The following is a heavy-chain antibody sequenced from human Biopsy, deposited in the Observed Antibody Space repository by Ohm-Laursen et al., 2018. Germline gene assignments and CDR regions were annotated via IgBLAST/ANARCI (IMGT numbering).Heavy chain of an antibody. V-gene: IGHV1-24*01. J-gene: IGHJ4*02. CDR3: AGDINNWNVNY. D-gene: IGHD1-20*01. CDR2: FAPENGKT. CDR1: GYTLTDLS. Sequence: SVKVSCKVSGYTLTDLSMHWVRQAPGKGLEWMRGFAPENGKTIYAQKFQGRVTMTEDTSTDTAYMELSNLRSEDTAVYYCAGDINNWNVNYWGQGTLVIVSS.